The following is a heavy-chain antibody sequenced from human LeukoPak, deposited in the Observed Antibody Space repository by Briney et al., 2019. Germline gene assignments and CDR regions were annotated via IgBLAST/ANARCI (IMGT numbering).Heavy chain of an antibody. CDR3: ANPTTVTLRYFDY. CDR2: IKQERGQE. D-gene: IGHD4-11*01. J-gene: IGHJ4*02. V-gene: IGHV3-7*03. CDR1: GLTVSNHW. Sequence: QTGGSLRLSCVASGLTVSNHWMSWVRQAPGKGLEWVANIKQERGQEYYVDSVKGRFTISKDSAKNSLYLQMNSLRVEDTAMYYCANPTTVTLRYFDYWGQGTLVTVSS.